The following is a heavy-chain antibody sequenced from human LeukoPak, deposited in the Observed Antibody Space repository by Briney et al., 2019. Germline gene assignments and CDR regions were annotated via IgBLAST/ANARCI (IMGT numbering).Heavy chain of an antibody. J-gene: IGHJ6*03. V-gene: IGHV4-39*07. CDR3: ARGYCSGGSCYSYYYYNYMDV. CDR2: IFYSGGT. Sequence: ASETLSLTCTVSGGSINTPNYYWGWIRQTPGKGLEWIGNIFYSGGTYYSPSLTSRVTISLDTSRNQFSLKLSSVTAADTAVYYCARGYCSGGSCYSYYYYNYMDVWGKGTTVTVSS. D-gene: IGHD2-15*01. CDR1: GGSINTPNYY.